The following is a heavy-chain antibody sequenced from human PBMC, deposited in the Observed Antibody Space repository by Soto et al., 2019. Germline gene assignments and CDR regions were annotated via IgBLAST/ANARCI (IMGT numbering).Heavy chain of an antibody. CDR2: LHYSGIT. Sequence: LSLPLPVSGGSIRTSSFYFGWVRQPPGDGPEWSASLHYSGITYYNPSLKSRVTISVETSKNQFSLNLSSVTAADTAVYYCARVVVVIPPGYYYAMDVWGQGTTVTVSS. D-gene: IGHD3-22*01. CDR3: ARVVVVIPPGYYYAMDV. V-gene: IGHV4-39*01. CDR1: GGSIRTSSFY. J-gene: IGHJ6*02.